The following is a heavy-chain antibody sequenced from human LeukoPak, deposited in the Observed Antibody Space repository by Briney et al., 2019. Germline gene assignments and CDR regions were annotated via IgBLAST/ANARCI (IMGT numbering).Heavy chain of an antibody. D-gene: IGHD5/OR15-5a*01. Sequence: ASVKVSCKVSGYTLSGLSMHWVRQAPGKGLEWMGGFDPGDGETIYTQKFRGRVTMTEDTSTDTAYMELSSLRSEDTAVYYCAAGGVYDLFDYWGQGTLVTVSS. J-gene: IGHJ4*02. CDR1: GYTLSGLS. V-gene: IGHV1-24*01. CDR3: AAGGVYDLFDY. CDR2: FDPGDGET.